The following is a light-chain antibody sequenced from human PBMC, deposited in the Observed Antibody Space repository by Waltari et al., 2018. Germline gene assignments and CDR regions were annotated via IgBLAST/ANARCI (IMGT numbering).Light chain of an antibody. J-gene: IGKJ1*01. Sequence: EIVLTQSPGTLSLSPGERATLSCRASQSVSRSLAWYQQKPGQAPRLLLYGASSRATAVPDRFSGSGSGTDFSLTISRLEPEDFAVYYCQHYVRLPVSFGQGTKVEIK. CDR1: QSVSRS. CDR3: QHYVRLPVS. V-gene: IGKV3-20*01. CDR2: GAS.